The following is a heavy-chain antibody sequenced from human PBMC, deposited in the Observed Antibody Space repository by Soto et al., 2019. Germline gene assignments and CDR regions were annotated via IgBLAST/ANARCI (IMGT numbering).Heavy chain of an antibody. V-gene: IGHV1-8*01. CDR1: GYTFTSYD. CDR2: MNPNSNKT. CDR3: AGEDIAVVPAAAHYYYYMDG. J-gene: IGHJ6*03. D-gene: IGHD2-2*01. Sequence: ASVKVSCNASGYTFTSYDINWVRQAPGQGLERMGWMNPNSNKTGYAQKFQGRVTMTRNPSIHTASTELSSLSCEDTAVYYWAGEDIAVVPAAAHYYYYMDGWGKGTTVIVSS.